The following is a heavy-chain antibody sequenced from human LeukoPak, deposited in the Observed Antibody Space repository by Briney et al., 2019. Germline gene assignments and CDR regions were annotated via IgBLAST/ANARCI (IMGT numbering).Heavy chain of an antibody. CDR1: GGSISSYY. J-gene: IGHJ4*02. CDR2: IYYSGST. D-gene: IGHD2-15*01. V-gene: IGHV4-59*12. Sequence: PSETLSLTCTVSGGSISSYYWSWIRQHPGKGLEWIGYIYYSGSTYYNPSLKSRATISVDTSKNQFSLKLSSVTAADTAVYYCARVALYCSGGSCYFHFDYWGQGTLVSVSS. CDR3: ARVALYCSGGSCYFHFDY.